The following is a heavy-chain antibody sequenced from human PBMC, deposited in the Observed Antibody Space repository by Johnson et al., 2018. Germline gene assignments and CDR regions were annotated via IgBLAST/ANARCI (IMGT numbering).Heavy chain of an antibody. CDR2: FDPEDGET. CDR1: GYTLTELS. J-gene: IGHJ1*01. Sequence: QVQLVQSGAEVKKXGASVKDXCTVSGYTLTELSMHWVRQAPGKGLEWMGGFDPEDGETICAQKFQGRVTMTEDTATDTAYMELSSLSSEGTAVHYCATGRLFIAVAGTKYFQHWGQGTLVTVSS. V-gene: IGHV1-24*01. D-gene: IGHD6-19*01. CDR3: ATGRLFIAVAGTKYFQH.